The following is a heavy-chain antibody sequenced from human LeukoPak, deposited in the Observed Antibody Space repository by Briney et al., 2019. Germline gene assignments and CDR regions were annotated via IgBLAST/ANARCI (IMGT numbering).Heavy chain of an antibody. CDR1: GFTFSRHG. J-gene: IGHJ4*02. V-gene: IGHV3-30*18. D-gene: IGHD3-9*01. CDR3: AKYPRGTLSGYFDY. Sequence: GRSLRLSCAASGFTFSRHGMHWVRQAPGKGLEWVAVISYDGSNKYYADSVKGRFTISRDNSENTLYLQMNSLRAEDTAVYYCAKYPRGTLSGYFDYWGQGTLVTVSS. CDR2: ISYDGSNK.